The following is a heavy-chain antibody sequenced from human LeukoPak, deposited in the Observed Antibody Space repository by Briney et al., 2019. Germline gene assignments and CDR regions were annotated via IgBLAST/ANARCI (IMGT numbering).Heavy chain of an antibody. V-gene: IGHV1-18*01. Sequence: ASVKVSCKASGYTFTSYGISWVRQAPGQGLEWMGWISAYNGNTNYAQKFQGRVAMTTDTSTSTAYMELRSLRSDDTAVYYCAQTIATVGYMDVWGKGTTVTVSS. CDR3: AQTIATVGYMDV. CDR2: ISAYNGNT. D-gene: IGHD3-9*01. CDR1: GYTFTSYG. J-gene: IGHJ6*03.